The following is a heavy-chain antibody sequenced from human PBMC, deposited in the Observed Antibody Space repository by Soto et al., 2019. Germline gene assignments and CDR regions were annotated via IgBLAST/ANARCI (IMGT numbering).Heavy chain of an antibody. CDR3: ARNMGELAPLRYFDY. CDR1: GGSISSSNW. J-gene: IGHJ4*02. D-gene: IGHD1-26*01. CDR2: IYHSGST. Sequence: SETLSLTCAVSGGSISSSNWWSWVRQPPGKGLEWIGEIYHSGSTNYNPSLKSRVTISVDKSKNQFSLKLSSVTAADTAVYYCARNMGELAPLRYFDYWGQGTLVTVSS. V-gene: IGHV4-4*02.